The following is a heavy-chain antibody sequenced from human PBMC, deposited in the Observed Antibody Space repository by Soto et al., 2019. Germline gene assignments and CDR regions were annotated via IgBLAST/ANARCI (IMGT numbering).Heavy chain of an antibody. CDR3: VGSVSLVGGVTAIDC. J-gene: IGHJ4*02. D-gene: IGHD3-10*01. CDR2: MSYSGNT. Sequence: QLQMQESGPGLVKFSETLSLTCTVSGASISSSSYYWGWIRLPPGKGLEWIASMSYSGNTYHNPPRQSRVTLSADTSNNQFSLQPSSVTAADTAIDYCVGSVSLVGGVTAIDCWGQGTLVTVSA. CDR1: GASISSSSYY. V-gene: IGHV4-39*01.